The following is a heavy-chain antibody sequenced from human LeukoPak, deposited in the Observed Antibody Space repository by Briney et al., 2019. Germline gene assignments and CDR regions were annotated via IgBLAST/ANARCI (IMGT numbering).Heavy chain of an antibody. CDR1: GGTFSSYA. Sequence: ASVKVSCKASGGTFSSYAISWVRQAPGQGLEWMGGIIPIFGTANYAQKFQGRVTITADESTSTAYMELSSLRSEDTAVYYCARDGERYCSSTSCPFDYWGQGTLVTVSS. CDR2: IIPIFGTA. CDR3: ARDGERYCSSTSCPFDY. D-gene: IGHD2-2*01. J-gene: IGHJ4*02. V-gene: IGHV1-69*13.